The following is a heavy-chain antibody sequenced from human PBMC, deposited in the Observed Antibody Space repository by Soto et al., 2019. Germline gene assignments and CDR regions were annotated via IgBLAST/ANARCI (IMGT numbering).Heavy chain of an antibody. J-gene: IGHJ4*02. D-gene: IGHD2-15*01. CDR1: GYTFTGYY. Sequence: QVQLVQSGAEVKKPGASVKVSCKASGYTFTGYYMHWVRQAPGQGLEWMGWINPNSGGTNYAQKFQGWVTMTRDTSSSTAYMELSRLRSDDTTVYYCARGPGYCSGGSCYTPFDYWGQGTLVTVSS. CDR2: INPNSGGT. V-gene: IGHV1-2*04. CDR3: ARGPGYCSGGSCYTPFDY.